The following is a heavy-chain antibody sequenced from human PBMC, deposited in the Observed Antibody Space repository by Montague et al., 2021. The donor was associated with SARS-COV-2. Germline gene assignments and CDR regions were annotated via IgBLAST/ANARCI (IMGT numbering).Heavy chain of an antibody. CDR3: AAGWFYFGH. Sequence: PALVKPTQTLTLTCTFSGFSLTSTGVAVGWIRQPPGKALEWLALXXWDDERLYTPSLENRLTVTKDIPKKQVILTMTDMDPVDTATYHCAAGWFYFGHWGQGIEVPVSS. D-gene: IGHD2-15*01. J-gene: IGHJ4*02. V-gene: IGHV2-5*02. CDR2: XXWDDER. CDR1: GFSLTSTGVA.